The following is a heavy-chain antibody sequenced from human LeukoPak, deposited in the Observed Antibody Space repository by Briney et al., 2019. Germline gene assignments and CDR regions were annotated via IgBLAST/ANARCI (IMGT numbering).Heavy chain of an antibody. V-gene: IGHV4-30-2*06. J-gene: IGHJ3*02. Sequence: SQTLSLTCTVSGGSISSGSYYWSWIRQSAGKGLEWIGYIYHSGNTNYNPSLKSRVTISVDRSKNQFSLKLSSVTAADTAVYYCARYGITIFGAPSEAFDIWGQGTMVTVSS. CDR3: ARYGITIFGAPSEAFDI. CDR2: IYHSGNT. CDR1: GGSISSGSYY. D-gene: IGHD3-3*01.